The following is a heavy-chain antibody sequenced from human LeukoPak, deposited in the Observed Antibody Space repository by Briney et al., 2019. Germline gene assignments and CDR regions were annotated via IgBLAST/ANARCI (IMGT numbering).Heavy chain of an antibody. CDR1: GFTFSSYA. J-gene: IGHJ4*02. Sequence: GGSLRLSCAASGFTFSSYAMSWVRQAPGKGLEWVSAISGSGGSTYYADSVKGRFTISRYNSKNTLYLQMNSLRAEDTAVYYCARGGNWNYFDYWGQGTLVTVSS. CDR2: ISGSGGST. CDR3: ARGGNWNYFDY. V-gene: IGHV3-23*01. D-gene: IGHD1-20*01.